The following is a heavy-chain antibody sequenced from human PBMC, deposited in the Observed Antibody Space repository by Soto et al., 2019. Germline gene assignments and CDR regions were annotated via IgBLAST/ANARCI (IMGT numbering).Heavy chain of an antibody. CDR3: TRALSGSYDS. J-gene: IGHJ5*01. Sequence: PSQTLSLTCAISGDSVSSKSAAWNWIRQSPSRGLEWLGRTYYRSKWSTDYAVSVKSRITINPDTSKNHFSLQLNSVTPEAPAVYYCTRALSGSYDSWGQGTLVTVSS. CDR2: TYYRSKWST. D-gene: IGHD1-26*01. V-gene: IGHV6-1*01. CDR1: GDSVSSKSAA.